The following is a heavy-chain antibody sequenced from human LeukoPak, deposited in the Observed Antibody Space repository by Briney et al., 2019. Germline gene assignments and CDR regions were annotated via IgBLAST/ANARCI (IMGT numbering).Heavy chain of an antibody. V-gene: IGHV3-21*01. D-gene: IGHD6-13*01. Sequence: GGSLRLSCAASRFTFSDYSMNWVRQAPGKGLQWVASISSGSVYIYYADSMKGRFTISRDNAKNSMYLQMYSLRAEDTAVYYCARGPKYISATGPYYFDYWGQGTPVTVSS. CDR1: RFTFSDYS. CDR3: ARGPKYISATGPYYFDY. CDR2: ISSGSVYI. J-gene: IGHJ4*02.